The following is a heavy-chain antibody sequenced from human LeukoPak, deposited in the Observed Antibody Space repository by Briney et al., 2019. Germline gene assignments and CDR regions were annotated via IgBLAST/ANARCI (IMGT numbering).Heavy chain of an antibody. V-gene: IGHV1-8*01. J-gene: IGHJ5*02. D-gene: IGHD5-18*01. CDR2: MNPNSGNT. Sequence: SVKVSCKASGYTFTSYDINWVRQATGQGLEWMGWMNPNSGNTGYAQKFQGRVTMTRNTSISTAYMEPSSLRSEDTAVYYCARSSVDTAMVALVHWFDPWGQGTLVTVSS. CDR1: GYTFTSYD. CDR3: ARSSVDTAMVALVHWFDP.